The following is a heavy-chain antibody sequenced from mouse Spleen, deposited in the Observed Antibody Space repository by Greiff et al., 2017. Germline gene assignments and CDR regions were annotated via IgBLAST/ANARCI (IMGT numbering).Heavy chain of an antibody. V-gene: IGHV1-42*01. CDR3: ARRGRDTYYFDY. CDR1: GYSFTGYY. J-gene: IGHJ2*01. D-gene: IGHD3-3*01. Sequence: VQLKESGPELVKPGASVKISCKASGYSFTGYYMNWVKQSPEKSLEWIGEINPSTGGTTYNQKFKAKATLTVDKSSSTAYMQLKSLTSEDSAVYYCARRGRDTYYFDYWGQGTTLTVSS. CDR2: INPSTGGT.